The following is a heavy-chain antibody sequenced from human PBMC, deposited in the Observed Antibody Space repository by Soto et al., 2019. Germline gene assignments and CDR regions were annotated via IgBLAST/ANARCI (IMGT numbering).Heavy chain of an antibody. V-gene: IGHV1-69*13. Sequence: APVKVSGKASGGTFSSYAISWVRQAPGQGLEWMGGIIPIFGTANYAQKFQGRVTITADESTSTAYMELSSLRSEDTAVYYCARVGRDGYNRPHFDYWGQGTLVTVSS. CDR3: ARVGRDGYNRPHFDY. J-gene: IGHJ4*02. D-gene: IGHD5-12*01. CDR1: GGTFSSYA. CDR2: IIPIFGTA.